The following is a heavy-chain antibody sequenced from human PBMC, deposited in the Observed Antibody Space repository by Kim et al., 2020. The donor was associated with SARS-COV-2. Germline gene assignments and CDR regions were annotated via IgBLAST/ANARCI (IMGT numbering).Heavy chain of an antibody. Sequence: SETLSLTCAVYGGSFNGYHWSWVRQPPGKGLEWIGEINHGGSINYNPSLKSRVTISIDTSKNQFSLRLTSVTAADTCSYYCARGRAGVVPSPILGIGPYYDYFIMDVWGHGTTVTVPS. CDR2: INHGGSI. D-gene: IGHD3-10*01. J-gene: IGHJ6*02. CDR1: GGSFNGYH. V-gene: IGHV4-34*01. CDR3: ARGRAGVVPSPILGIGPYYDYFIMDV.